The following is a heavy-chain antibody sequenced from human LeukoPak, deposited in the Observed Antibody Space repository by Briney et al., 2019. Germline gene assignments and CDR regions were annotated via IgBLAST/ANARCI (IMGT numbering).Heavy chain of an antibody. Sequence: ASVKVSCKASGYTFTSYGIGWVRQAPGQGLEWMGWISAYNGNTNYAQKLQGRVTMTTDTSTSTAYMELRSLRSDDAAVYYCARLVAGFYYYYMDVWGKGTTVTVSS. J-gene: IGHJ6*03. CDR2: ISAYNGNT. CDR1: GYTFTSYG. D-gene: IGHD6-19*01. CDR3: ARLVAGFYYYYMDV. V-gene: IGHV1-18*01.